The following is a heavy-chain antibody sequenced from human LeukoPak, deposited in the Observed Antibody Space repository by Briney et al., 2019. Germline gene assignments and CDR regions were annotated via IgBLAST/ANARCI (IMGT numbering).Heavy chain of an antibody. V-gene: IGHV1-2*02. CDR2: INPNSVGT. CDR3: AREAPLNPGAHFDY. J-gene: IGHJ4*02. CDR1: GYTFTGYY. Sequence: ASVKVSCKASGYTFTGYYMHWVRQAPGQGLEWMGWINPNSVGTNYAQKFQGRVTMTRDTSISTAYMELSRLRSDDTAVYYCAREAPLNPGAHFDYWGQGTLVTVSS. D-gene: IGHD1-26*01.